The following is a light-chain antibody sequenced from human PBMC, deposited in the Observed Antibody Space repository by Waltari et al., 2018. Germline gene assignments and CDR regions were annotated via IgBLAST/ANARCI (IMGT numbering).Light chain of an antibody. V-gene: IGKV3-11*01. CDR1: QNIDSY. CDR3: QQRRNWPWT. Sequence: ETVLTQSPATLSLSPGDRATFSCRASQNIDSYLYWYQQTPGQALRFLIFDAFNRPTGIPARFSGSRSGTDFNLTISSLESEDFAIYYCQQRRNWPWTFGQGTRVEIK. CDR2: DAF. J-gene: IGKJ1*01.